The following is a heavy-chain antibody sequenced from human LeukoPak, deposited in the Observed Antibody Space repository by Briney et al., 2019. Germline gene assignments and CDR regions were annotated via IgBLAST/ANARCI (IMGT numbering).Heavy chain of an antibody. CDR1: GDSITSSNW. CDR2: IYHSGNT. D-gene: IGHD5-12*01. Sequence: SETLSLTCAVSGDSITSSNWWSWVRQPPEKGLEWIGEIYHSGNTNYNPPLKSRVTIPVDTSKNQFSLKLSSVTAADTAVYYCARRAPWSGYVLLGNWFDPWGQGTLVTVSS. V-gene: IGHV4-4*02. CDR3: ARRAPWSGYVLLGNWFDP. J-gene: IGHJ5*02.